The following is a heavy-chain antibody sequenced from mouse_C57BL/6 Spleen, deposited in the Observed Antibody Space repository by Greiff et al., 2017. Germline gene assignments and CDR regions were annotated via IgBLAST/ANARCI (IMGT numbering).Heavy chain of an antibody. Sequence: QVQLQQPGAELVRPGTSVQLSCKASGYTFTSYWMRWVKQRPGPGLEWIGVIDPTDSSTNSDQKFKGKATLTVEKYSSTAYMQLSSLTSEDSAVYYCAKSSRGEGSDYWGQGTMVTVAS. J-gene: IGHJ3*01. CDR2: IDPTDSST. V-gene: IGHV1-59*01. CDR3: AKSSRGEGSDY. CDR1: GYTFTSYW.